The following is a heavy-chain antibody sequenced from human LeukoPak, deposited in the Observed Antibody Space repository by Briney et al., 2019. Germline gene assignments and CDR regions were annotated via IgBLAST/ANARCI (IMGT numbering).Heavy chain of an antibody. Sequence: GGSLRPSCAAAGLTFSSYGTHWVRQAPGKGLEWVAVIWYDGSNKYYADSVKGLFTISRHNSKNTLYRQMNSLRAEDTAVYYCARGIPGTTGFDYWGQGTLVTVSS. J-gene: IGHJ4*02. CDR1: GLTFSSYG. V-gene: IGHV3-33*01. CDR2: IWYDGSNK. D-gene: IGHD1-7*01. CDR3: ARGIPGTTGFDY.